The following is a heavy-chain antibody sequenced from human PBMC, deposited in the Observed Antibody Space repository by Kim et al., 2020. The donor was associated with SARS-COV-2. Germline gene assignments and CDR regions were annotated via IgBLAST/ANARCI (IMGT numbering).Heavy chain of an antibody. CDR2: SR. Sequence: SRKYADSVRGRFTISRDNAKNTVYLQMNSLRAEDTAVYYCATDGSYSMTNWGQGSLVTVSS. CDR3: ATDGSYSMTN. J-gene: IGHJ4*02. V-gene: IGHV3-74*01. D-gene: IGHD2-21*01.